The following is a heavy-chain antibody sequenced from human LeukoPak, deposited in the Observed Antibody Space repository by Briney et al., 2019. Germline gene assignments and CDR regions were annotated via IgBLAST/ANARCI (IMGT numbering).Heavy chain of an antibody. CDR2: IIPIFGTA. Sequence: ASVKVSCKASGGTFSSYAISWVRQAPGQGLEWMGGIIPIFGTANYAQKFQGRVTITADESTSTAYMELSSLRSEDTAVYYCARVRRTGLEVRSMDYWGQGTLVTVSS. J-gene: IGHJ4*02. CDR1: GGTFSSYA. D-gene: IGHD3-22*01. CDR3: ARVRRTGLEVRSMDY. V-gene: IGHV1-69*13.